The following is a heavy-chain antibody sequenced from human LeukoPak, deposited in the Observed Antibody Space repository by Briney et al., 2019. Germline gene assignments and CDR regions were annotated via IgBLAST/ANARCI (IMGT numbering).Heavy chain of an antibody. CDR2: INAGNGNT. D-gene: IGHD5/OR15-5a*01. Sequence: ASVKVSCKASGYTFTSYAMHWVRQAPGQRLEWMGWINAGNGNTKYSQKFQGRVTIARDTSASTAYMELSSLRSEDTAVYYCARGGSTYLVDYWGQGTLVTVSS. CDR3: ARGGSTYLVDY. J-gene: IGHJ4*02. CDR1: GYTFTSYA. V-gene: IGHV1-3*01.